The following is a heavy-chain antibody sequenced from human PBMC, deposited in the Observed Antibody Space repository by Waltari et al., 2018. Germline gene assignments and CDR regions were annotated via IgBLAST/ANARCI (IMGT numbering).Heavy chain of an antibody. CDR2: IIPIFGTG. D-gene: IGHD3-10*01. CDR3: ARGRGSHYYGSGTYYSWFDP. CDR1: GGTFSSYA. J-gene: IGHJ5*02. Sequence: QVQLVQSGAEVKKPGSSVKVSCKASGGTFSSYAISWVRQAPGQGLEWMGGIIPIFGTGNDAQKFQGRVTITTDEATSTAYMERSSLRSEDTAVYYCARGRGSHYYGSGTYYSWFDPWGQGTLVTVSS. V-gene: IGHV1-69*05.